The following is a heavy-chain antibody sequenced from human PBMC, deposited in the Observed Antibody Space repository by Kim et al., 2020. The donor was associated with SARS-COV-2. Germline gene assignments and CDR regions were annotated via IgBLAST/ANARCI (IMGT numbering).Heavy chain of an antibody. D-gene: IGHD3-10*01. CDR3: ARGQELFYYGSGSYFDY. J-gene: IGHJ4*02. CDR1: GGSFSGYY. CDR2: INHSGST. Sequence: SETLSLTCAVYGGSFSGYYWSWIRQPPGKGLEWIGEINHSGSTNYNPSLKSRVTISVDTSKNQFSLKLSSVTAADTAVYYCARGQELFYYGSGSYFDYWGQGTLVTVSS. V-gene: IGHV4-34*01.